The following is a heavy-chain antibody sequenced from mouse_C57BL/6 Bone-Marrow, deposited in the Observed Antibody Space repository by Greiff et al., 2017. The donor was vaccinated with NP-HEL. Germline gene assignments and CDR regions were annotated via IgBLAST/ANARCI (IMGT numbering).Heavy chain of an antibody. V-gene: IGHV1-85*01. D-gene: IGHD1-1*01. CDR1: GYTFTSYD. Sequence: QVQLQQSGPELVKPGASVKLSCKASGYTFTSYDINWVKQRPGQGLEWIGWIYPRDGSTKYNEKFKGKATLTVDTSSSTAYMELHSLTSEDSAVYFCAREISNYYGSSYEGDYWGQGTSVTVSS. CDR3: AREISNYYGSSYEGDY. J-gene: IGHJ4*01. CDR2: IYPRDGST.